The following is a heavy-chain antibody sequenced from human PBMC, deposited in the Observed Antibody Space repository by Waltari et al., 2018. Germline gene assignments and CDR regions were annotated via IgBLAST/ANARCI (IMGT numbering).Heavy chain of an antibody. CDR1: GFTFSSYT. V-gene: IGHV3-21*01. D-gene: IGHD2-15*01. J-gene: IGHJ4*02. CDR3: AREWGVMVGTAGFYFDY. Sequence: EVQLVGSGGGLVKPGGSLRLSCAASGFTFSSYTTNWVRQAPGKGLEWVSSISIGSSYIYYADAVKGRFTISRDNAKNSLYLQMNSLRVEDTAVYYCAREWGVMVGTAGFYFDYWGQGALVTVSS. CDR2: ISIGSSYI.